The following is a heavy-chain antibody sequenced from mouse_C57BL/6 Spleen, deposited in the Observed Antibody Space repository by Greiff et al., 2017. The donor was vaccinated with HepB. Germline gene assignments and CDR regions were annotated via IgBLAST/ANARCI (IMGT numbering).Heavy chain of an antibody. Sequence: EVQLQQSGPELVKPGASVKISCKASGYTFTDYYMNWVKQSHGKSLEWIGDINPNNGGTSYNQKFKGKATLTVDKSSSPAYMELRSLTSEDSAVYYWALEDGYYDWYFDVWGTGTTVTVAS. D-gene: IGHD2-3*01. CDR1: GYTFTDYY. CDR2: INPNNGGT. J-gene: IGHJ1*03. CDR3: ALEDGYYDWYFDV. V-gene: IGHV1-26*01.